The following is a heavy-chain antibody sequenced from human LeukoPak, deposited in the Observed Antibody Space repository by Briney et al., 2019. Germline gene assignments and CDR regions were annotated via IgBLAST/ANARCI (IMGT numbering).Heavy chain of an antibody. J-gene: IGHJ6*02. CDR3: ARAPRKVEWFHLDYYYYYGMDV. Sequence: ASVKVSCKASGYTFTSYAMNWVRQAPGQGLEWMGWINTNTGNPTYAQGFTGRFVFSLDTSVSTAYLQISSLKAEDTAVYYCARAPRKVEWFHLDYYYYYGMDVWGRGTTVTVSS. CDR2: INTNTGNP. V-gene: IGHV7-4-1*02. D-gene: IGHD3-3*01. CDR1: GYTFTSYA.